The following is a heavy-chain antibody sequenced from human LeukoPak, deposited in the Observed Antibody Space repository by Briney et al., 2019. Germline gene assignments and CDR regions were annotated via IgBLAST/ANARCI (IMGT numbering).Heavy chain of an antibody. CDR1: GYTFTSYH. J-gene: IGHJ5*02. D-gene: IGHD2-15*01. Sequence: ASVKVSCKASGYTFTSYHMHWVRQAPGQGLEWMGIINPSGGSTSYPQKFQGRVTVTRDMSTSTVYMELSSLKSEDTAVYYCARDPGYCSGDNCYYSFFDPWGQGTLVTVSS. CDR3: ARDPGYCSGDNCYYSFFDP. CDR2: INPSGGST. V-gene: IGHV1-46*01.